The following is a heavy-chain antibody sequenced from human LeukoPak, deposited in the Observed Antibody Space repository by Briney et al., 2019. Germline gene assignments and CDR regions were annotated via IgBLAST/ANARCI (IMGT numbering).Heavy chain of an antibody. CDR1: GFTFTSYW. CDR3: ARECYYDSSGPFDY. Sequence: PGGSLRLSCAASGFTFTSYWMNWVRQAPGKGLEWVANIKQDGSEKYYVDSVKGRFTISRDNAKNSLYLQMSSLRAEDTAVYYCARECYYDSSGPFDYWGQGTLVTVSS. D-gene: IGHD3-22*01. J-gene: IGHJ4*02. V-gene: IGHV3-7*01. CDR2: IKQDGSEK.